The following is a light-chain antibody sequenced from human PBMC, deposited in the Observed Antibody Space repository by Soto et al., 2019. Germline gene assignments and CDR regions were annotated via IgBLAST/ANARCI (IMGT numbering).Light chain of an antibody. CDR1: QSVSTNY. Sequence: EIVLTQSPGNLSLSPGERATLSCRASQSVSTNYLAWYQQKPGQSPRLLIYGATSRATGIPDRFSGSGSGTDFILTISRLEPEDFAVYFCHQYGTSPYTFAQGTKLDIK. CDR3: HQYGTSPYT. CDR2: GAT. V-gene: IGKV3-20*01. J-gene: IGKJ2*01.